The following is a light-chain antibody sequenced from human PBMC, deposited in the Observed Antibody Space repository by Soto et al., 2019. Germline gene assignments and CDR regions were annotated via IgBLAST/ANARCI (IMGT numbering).Light chain of an antibody. CDR2: GAS. Sequence: EIVMTQSPATLSVSPGERASLSCRASQSVSSNLAWYQQKPGQAPRLLIYGASTRATGIPARFSGSGSGTEFTLTISSLQSEDCAVYYCQQYNNWPPYTFGQGTKADIK. V-gene: IGKV3-15*01. CDR3: QQYNNWPPYT. CDR1: QSVSSN. J-gene: IGKJ2*01.